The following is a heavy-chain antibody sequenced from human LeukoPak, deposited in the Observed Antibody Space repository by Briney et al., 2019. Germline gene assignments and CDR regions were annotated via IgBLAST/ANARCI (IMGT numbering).Heavy chain of an antibody. Sequence: GGSLRLSCAASGFTFSSYAMHWVRQAPGKGLEYVSAISSNGGSTYYATSVKGRFTIYRDNSKNTLYLQVGSLRAEDMAVYYCARARYSSGWPFDYWGQGTLVTVSS. CDR1: GFTFSSYA. J-gene: IGHJ4*02. CDR3: ARARYSSGWPFDY. CDR2: ISSNGGST. D-gene: IGHD6-19*01. V-gene: IGHV3-64*01.